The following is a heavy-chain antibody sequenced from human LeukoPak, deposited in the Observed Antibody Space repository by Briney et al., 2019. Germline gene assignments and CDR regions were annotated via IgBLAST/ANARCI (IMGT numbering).Heavy chain of an antibody. Sequence: GGSLRLSCAASGFTFDDYYMHWVRQVPGKGLEWVSGISWNGFNIGYADSVKGRFTISRDSVENSLYLQMNSLRPEDTALYYCAKGAVWGSYTGEWDWGQGTLVTVSS. CDR1: GFTFDDYY. D-gene: IGHD3-16*01. CDR3: AKGAVWGSYTGEWD. CDR2: ISWNGFNI. J-gene: IGHJ4*02. V-gene: IGHV3-9*01.